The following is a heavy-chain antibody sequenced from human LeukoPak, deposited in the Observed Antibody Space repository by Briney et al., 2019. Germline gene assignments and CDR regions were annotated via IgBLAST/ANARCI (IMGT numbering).Heavy chain of an antibody. D-gene: IGHD5-18*01. J-gene: IGHJ1*01. Sequence: ASVKVSRKASGGTFSSYAISWVRQAPGQGLEWMGRIIPILGIANYAQKFQGRVTITADKSTSTAYMELSSLRSEDTAVYYCARAPTGIQLWLEYLQHWGQGTLVTVSS. CDR1: GGTFSSYA. CDR2: IIPILGIA. CDR3: ARAPTGIQLWLEYLQH. V-gene: IGHV1-69*04.